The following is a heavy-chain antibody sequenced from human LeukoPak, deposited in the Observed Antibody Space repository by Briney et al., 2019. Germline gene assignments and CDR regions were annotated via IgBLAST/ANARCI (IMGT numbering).Heavy chain of an antibody. D-gene: IGHD3-22*01. CDR1: GFTFSSYG. Sequence: GGSLRLSCAASGFTFSSYGMHWVRQAPGKGLEWVAVISYDGSNKYCADSVKGRFTISRDNSKNTLYLQMNSLRAEDTAVYYCARETTPNQWLLGAYYYYGMDVWGQGTTVTVSS. CDR2: ISYDGSNK. V-gene: IGHV3-30*03. J-gene: IGHJ6*02. CDR3: ARETTPNQWLLGAYYYYGMDV.